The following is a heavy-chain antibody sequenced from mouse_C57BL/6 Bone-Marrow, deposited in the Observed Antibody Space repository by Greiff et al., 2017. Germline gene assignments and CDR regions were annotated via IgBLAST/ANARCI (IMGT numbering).Heavy chain of an antibody. CDR3: ASLKGAMDY. J-gene: IGHJ4*01. CDR2: IFPRSGNT. CDR1: GYTFTSYG. Sequence: QVQLKESGAELARPGASVKLSCKASGYTFTSYGISWVKQRTGQGLEWIGEIFPRSGNTYYNEKFKGKATLTADKSSSTAYMELRSLTSADSAVDFCASLKGAMDYWGQGTSVTVSS. V-gene: IGHV1-81*01.